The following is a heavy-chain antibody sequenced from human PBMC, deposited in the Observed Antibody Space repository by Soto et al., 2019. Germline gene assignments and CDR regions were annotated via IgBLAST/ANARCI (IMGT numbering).Heavy chain of an antibody. V-gene: IGHV6-1*01. D-gene: IGHD3-10*01. Sequence: SQTLSLTCAISGDSVSSKSAAWNWIRQSPSRGLEWLGRTYYRSKWYNDYAVSVKSRITINSDTSKNQFSLQLNSVTLEDTAVYYCAREGAGCKYGYWYFDLWGRGTLVTVSS. J-gene: IGHJ2*01. CDR3: AREGAGCKYGYWYFDL. CDR1: GDSVSSKSAA. CDR2: TYYRSKWYN.